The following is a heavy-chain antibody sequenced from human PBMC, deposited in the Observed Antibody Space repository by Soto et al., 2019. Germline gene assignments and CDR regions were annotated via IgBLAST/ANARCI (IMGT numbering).Heavy chain of an antibody. D-gene: IGHD2-15*01. CDR2: MSFDGSNE. CDR3: AKDAAVAFDI. Sequence: QLHLVESGGGVVQPGRSLRLSCAASGFTFSNYGMHWVRQAPGKGLEWLAVMSFDGSNEYYADSVQGRLTISRDNSKNTLYLQMNSLRTEDTAVYHCAKDAAVAFDIWGQGTIVTVSS. CDR1: GFTFSNYG. J-gene: IGHJ3*02. V-gene: IGHV3-30*18.